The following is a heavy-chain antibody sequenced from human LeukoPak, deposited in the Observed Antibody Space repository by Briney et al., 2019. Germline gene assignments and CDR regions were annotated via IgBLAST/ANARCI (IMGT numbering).Heavy chain of an antibody. D-gene: IGHD1-26*01. V-gene: IGHV3-23*01. Sequence: GGSLRLSCAASGFTFSSHAMSWVRQAPGKGLEWVSAISGSGGSTYYADSVKGRFTISRDNSKTTLYLQMNSLRAEDTAVYYCAKDPYSGSYFDYWGEGTLVTVSS. CDR1: GFTFSSHA. J-gene: IGHJ4*02. CDR2: ISGSGGST. CDR3: AKDPYSGSYFDY.